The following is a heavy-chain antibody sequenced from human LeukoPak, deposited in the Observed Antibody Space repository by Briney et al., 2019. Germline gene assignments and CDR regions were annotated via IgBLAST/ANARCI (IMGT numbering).Heavy chain of an antibody. CDR1: GYSISSGYY. V-gene: IGHV4-38-2*02. J-gene: IGHJ6*03. CDR2: LYHSDSI. CDR3: ARQHDSYHYYYVDV. D-gene: IGHD6-13*01. Sequence: PSETLSLTCTVSGYSISSGYYLIWIRQPPGKGLEWIASLYHSDSIFYNSSLESRVTMSVDTSKNQFSLKLSFVTAADTAVYYCARQHDSYHYYYVDVWGKGTTVTVSS.